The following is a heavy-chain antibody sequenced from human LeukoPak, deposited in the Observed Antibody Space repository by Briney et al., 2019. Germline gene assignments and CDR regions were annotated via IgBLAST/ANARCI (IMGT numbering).Heavy chain of an antibody. V-gene: IGHV1-69*05. Sequence: ASVKVSCKASGGTFSSYAISWVRQAPGQGLEWMGGIIPIFGTANYAQKLQGRVTITTDESTSTAYMELSSLRSEDTAVYYCAAGDGSSGYYYGSYWGQGTLVTVSS. J-gene: IGHJ4*02. D-gene: IGHD3-22*01. CDR3: AAGDGSSGYYYGSY. CDR1: GGTFSSYA. CDR2: IIPIFGTA.